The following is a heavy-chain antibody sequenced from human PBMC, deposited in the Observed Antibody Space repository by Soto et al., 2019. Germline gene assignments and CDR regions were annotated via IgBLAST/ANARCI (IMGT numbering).Heavy chain of an antibody. V-gene: IGHV4-34*01. Sequence: QVQLQQWGAGLLKPSETLSLTCAVYGGSFSGYYWSWIRQPPGKGLEWIGEINHSGSTNYNPSLKSRVTISVDTSKNQFSLKLSSVTAADTAVYYCARGIVVVPAATPPFDYWGQGTLVTVSS. D-gene: IGHD2-2*01. CDR3: ARGIVVVPAATPPFDY. J-gene: IGHJ4*02. CDR2: INHSGST. CDR1: GGSFSGYY.